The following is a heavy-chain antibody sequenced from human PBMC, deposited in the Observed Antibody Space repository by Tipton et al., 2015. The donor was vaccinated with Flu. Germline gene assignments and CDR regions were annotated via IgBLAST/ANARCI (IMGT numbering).Heavy chain of an antibody. J-gene: IGHJ6*03. CDR1: GGSVSGYY. CDR2: LDYNGGT. V-gene: IGHV4-59*10. CDR3: ARDDPKGYGRGEHYWYYMDV. Sequence: TLSLTCAVSGGSVSGYYWTWIRQPAGKEMEYIGRLDYNGGTNYSPSLASRVTMSVDTSKNHFSLRLTSLTAADTAVYYCARDDPKGYGRGEHYWYYMDVWGKGTTVTVSS. D-gene: IGHD3-16*01.